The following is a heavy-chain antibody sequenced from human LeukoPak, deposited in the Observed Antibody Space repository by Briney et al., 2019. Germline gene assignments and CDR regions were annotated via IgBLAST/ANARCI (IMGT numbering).Heavy chain of an antibody. D-gene: IGHD3-22*01. J-gene: IGHJ4*02. Sequence: PGGSLRLSCAASGFTFSSYGMHWVRQAPGKGLEWVAFIRYDGSNKYYADSVKGRFTISRDNSKNTLYLQMNSLRAEDTAVYYCARDPSPTYYYDSSGYYYPPYYWGQGTLVTVSS. CDR1: GFTFSSYG. CDR3: ARDPSPTYYYDSSGYYYPPYY. V-gene: IGHV3-30*02. CDR2: IRYDGSNK.